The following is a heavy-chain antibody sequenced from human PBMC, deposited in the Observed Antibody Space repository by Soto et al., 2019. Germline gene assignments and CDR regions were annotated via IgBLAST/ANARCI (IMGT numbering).Heavy chain of an antibody. Sequence: QVQLVESGGGVVQPGRSLRLSCAASGFTFSNYGMHWVRQAPGKGLEWVAVIMNDGSNRYHADSVKDRFPISRDNSKNTLYVQMNSLRAEDTAVYYCARDDEYSGNGMDVWGQGTTVTVS. CDR3: ARDDEYSGNGMDV. CDR1: GFTFSNYG. V-gene: IGHV3-33*01. J-gene: IGHJ6*02. CDR2: IMNDGSNR. D-gene: IGHD3-10*01.